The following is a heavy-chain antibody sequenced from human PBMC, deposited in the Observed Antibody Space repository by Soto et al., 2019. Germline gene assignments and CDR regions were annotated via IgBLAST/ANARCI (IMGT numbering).Heavy chain of an antibody. Sequence: PGGSLRLSCAASGFTFSDYYMSWIRQAPGKGLEWASYISSSSSYTNYADSVKGRFTISRDNAKNSLYLQMNSLRAEDTAVYYCARSVSALNYWGQGTLVTVSS. CDR1: GFTFSDYY. V-gene: IGHV3-11*06. J-gene: IGHJ4*02. CDR2: ISSSSSYT. CDR3: ARSVSALNY. D-gene: IGHD2-8*01.